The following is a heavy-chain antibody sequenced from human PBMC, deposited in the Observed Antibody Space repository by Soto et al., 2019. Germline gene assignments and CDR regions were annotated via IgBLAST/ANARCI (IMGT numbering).Heavy chain of an antibody. D-gene: IGHD3-22*01. V-gene: IGHV3-30*18. CDR3: AKTFGDSYGYFVNWLDP. J-gene: IGHJ5*02. CDR2: ISYDGNDE. Sequence: GGSLTLSCEASGFTFRSYGMHWVRQSPGKGLEWVAVISYDGNDEQYADSVKGRFTISRDNFKNTLYLEMNSLRAEDTAVYYCAKTFGDSYGYFVNWLDPWGQGALVTV. CDR1: GFTFRSYG.